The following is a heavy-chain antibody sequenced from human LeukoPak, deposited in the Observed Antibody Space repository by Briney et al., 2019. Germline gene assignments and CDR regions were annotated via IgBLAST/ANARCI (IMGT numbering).Heavy chain of an antibody. Sequence: GASVKVSCKASGYTFTGYYMHWVRQAPGQGLEWMGWINPNSGGTNYAQKFQGRVTMTRDTSISTAYMELSRLRSDDTAVYYCARDLGYYGSGSYPVDYWGQGTLVTVSS. J-gene: IGHJ4*02. V-gene: IGHV1-2*02. CDR1: GYTFTGYY. CDR3: ARDLGYYGSGSYPVDY. CDR2: INPNSGGT. D-gene: IGHD3-10*01.